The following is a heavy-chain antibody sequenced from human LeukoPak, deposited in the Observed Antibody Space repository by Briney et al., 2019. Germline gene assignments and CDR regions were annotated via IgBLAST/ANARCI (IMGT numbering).Heavy chain of an antibody. CDR2: IYHSGST. CDR3: ARTRGAEPHDYGDYGDGYYFDY. CDR1: GGSISSSSYY. D-gene: IGHD4-17*01. Sequence: SETLSLTCTVSGGSISSSSYYWGWIRQPPGKGLEWIGEIYHSGSTNYNPSLKSRVTISVDKSKNQFSLKLSSVTAADTAVYYCARTRGAEPHDYGDYGDGYYFDYWGQGTLVTVSS. V-gene: IGHV4-39*07. J-gene: IGHJ4*02.